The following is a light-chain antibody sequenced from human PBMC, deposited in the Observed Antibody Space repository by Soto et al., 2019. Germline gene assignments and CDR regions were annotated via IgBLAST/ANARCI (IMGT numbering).Light chain of an antibody. CDR1: QNLLYTNGHYY. CDR2: LGS. CDR3: MQALQPRT. V-gene: IGKV2-28*01. J-gene: IGKJ1*01. Sequence: EMVMTQSQLYLPVTAGEPASISGRASQNLLYTNGHYYLDWYLQKPGQSPQLLIYLGSSCARRVLDRFSGSGSGTDFTLKISRVEAEDVGFYYCMQALQPRTFGQGTNGDIK.